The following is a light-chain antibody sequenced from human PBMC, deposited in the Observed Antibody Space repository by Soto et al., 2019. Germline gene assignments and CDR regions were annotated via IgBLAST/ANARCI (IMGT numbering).Light chain of an antibody. V-gene: IGLV2-8*01. CDR1: SSDVGGYNY. J-gene: IGLJ3*02. CDR3: SSYAASNKFYFV. Sequence: QSALTQPPSASGSPGQSVTISCTGTSSDVGGYNYVSWYQQYPGRAPKLMIYEVTKRPSGVPDRFSGSKSGNTASLTVSGLQAEDEADDYCSSYAASNKFYFVFGGGTQLTVL. CDR2: EVT.